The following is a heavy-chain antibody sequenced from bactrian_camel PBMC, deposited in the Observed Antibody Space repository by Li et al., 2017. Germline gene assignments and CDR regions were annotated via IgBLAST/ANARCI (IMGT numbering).Heavy chain of an antibody. J-gene: IGHJ4*01. V-gene: IGHV3S53*01. Sequence: HVQLVESGGGSVRPGGSLRLSCAASGYSINNLYMGWFRQAPGKEREGVAAIDDDGSTTYADSVKGRFTISKDNAKNTVYLQMNSLKREDTAMYYCAADRQNRGLGTLSYDYWGQGTQVTVS. CDR2: IDDDGST. CDR1: GYSINNLY. D-gene: IGHD2*01. CDR3: AADRQNRGLGTLSYDY.